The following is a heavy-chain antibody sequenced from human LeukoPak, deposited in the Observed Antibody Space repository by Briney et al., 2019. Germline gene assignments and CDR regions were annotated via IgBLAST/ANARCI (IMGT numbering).Heavy chain of an antibody. CDR2: IYHSGST. Sequence: SGTLSLTCAVSGGSISSSNWWSWVRQPPGKGLEWIGEIYHSGSTNYNPSLKSRVTISVDTSKNQFSLKLSSVTAADTAVYYCARGPRIAVARGFDYWGQGTLVTVSS. CDR1: GGSISSSNW. CDR3: ARGPRIAVARGFDY. V-gene: IGHV4-4*02. D-gene: IGHD6-19*01. J-gene: IGHJ4*02.